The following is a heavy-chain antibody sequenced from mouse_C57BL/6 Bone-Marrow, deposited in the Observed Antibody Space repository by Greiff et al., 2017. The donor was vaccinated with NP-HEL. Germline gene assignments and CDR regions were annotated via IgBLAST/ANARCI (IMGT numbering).Heavy chain of an antibody. J-gene: IGHJ4*01. Sequence: VQLQQPGAELVKPGASVKLSCKASGYTFTSYWMQWVKQRPGQGLEWIGEIDPSDSYTNYNQKFKGKATLTVDTSSSTAYMQRSSLTPEDSAVYYCARDGYFYYAMDYWGQGTSVTVSS. CDR1: GYTFTSYW. D-gene: IGHD2-3*01. CDR3: ARDGYFYYAMDY. V-gene: IGHV1-50*01. CDR2: IDPSDSYT.